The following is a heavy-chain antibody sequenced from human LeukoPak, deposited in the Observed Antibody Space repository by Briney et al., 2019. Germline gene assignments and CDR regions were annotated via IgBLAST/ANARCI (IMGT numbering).Heavy chain of an antibody. CDR2: IYYSGST. V-gene: IGHV4-59*08. CDR1: GGSISSYY. Sequence: SETLSLTCTVSGGSISSYYWSWIRQPPGKGLEWIGYIYYSGSTNYNPSLKSRVTISVDTSKNQFSLKLSSVTAADTAVYYCARLPRITIFSREDWFDPWGQGTLVTVSS. J-gene: IGHJ5*02. CDR3: ARLPRITIFSREDWFDP. D-gene: IGHD3-9*01.